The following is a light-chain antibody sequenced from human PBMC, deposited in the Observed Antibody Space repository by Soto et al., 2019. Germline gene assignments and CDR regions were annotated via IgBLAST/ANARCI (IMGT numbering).Light chain of an antibody. J-gene: IGLJ2*01. CDR3: QSYGSSLSVV. CDR1: SSNIGAGYD. CDR2: VNS. Sequence: QSVLTQPPSVSGAPGQRVTISCTGSSSNIGAGYDVHWYQQLPGTAPKLLIYVNSNRPSGVPDRFSGSKSGTSASLAITGLQAEDEADYYCQSYGSSLSVVFGGGTKLTVL. V-gene: IGLV1-40*01.